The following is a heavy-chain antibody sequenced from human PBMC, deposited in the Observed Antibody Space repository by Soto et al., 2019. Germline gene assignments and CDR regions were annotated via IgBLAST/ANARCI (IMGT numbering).Heavy chain of an antibody. CDR3: ARLGIAAAGNPGP. Sequence: VSLRGCWKGCGYSFTTYWISRVRQMPGKGLEWMGRIDPSDSYTNYSPSFQGDVTISADKSISTAYLQWSSLKASDTAMYYCARLGIAAAGNPGPWGQGTLVTVSS. D-gene: IGHD6-13*01. J-gene: IGHJ5*02. CDR1: GYSFTTYW. CDR2: IDPSDSYT. V-gene: IGHV5-10-1*01.